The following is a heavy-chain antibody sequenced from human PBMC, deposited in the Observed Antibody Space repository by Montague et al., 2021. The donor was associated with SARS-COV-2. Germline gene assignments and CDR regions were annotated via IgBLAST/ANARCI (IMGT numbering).Heavy chain of an antibody. CDR2: IHHSGST. J-gene: IGHJ4*02. V-gene: IGHV4-4*02. CDR3: ASSGAGWFGSNPECFHY. CDR1: GASLSSSNW. Sequence: SETLSLTCAVYGASLSSSNWRSWVRQPPGKGLDWIGEIHHSGSTXXMSSLEGRVTISVDKSKNQFSLKLSSVTAADTAVYYCASSGAGWFGSNPECFHYWGQGTLVTVSS. D-gene: IGHD3-10*01.